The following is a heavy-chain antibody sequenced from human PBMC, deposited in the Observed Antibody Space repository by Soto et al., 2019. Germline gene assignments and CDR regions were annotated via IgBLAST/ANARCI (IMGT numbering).Heavy chain of an antibody. V-gene: IGHV1-69*06. CDR3: ARAHYYDSSGYYYFFDY. D-gene: IGHD3-22*01. CDR2: ISPNIGTA. CDR1: GYTFTSYG. Sequence: SVKVSCKAPGYTFTSYGISWVRQAPGQGLEWMGGISPNIGTANYAQKFQGRVTITADKSTSTAYMELSSLRSEDTAVYYCARAHYYDSSGYYYFFDYWGQGTLVTVSS. J-gene: IGHJ4*02.